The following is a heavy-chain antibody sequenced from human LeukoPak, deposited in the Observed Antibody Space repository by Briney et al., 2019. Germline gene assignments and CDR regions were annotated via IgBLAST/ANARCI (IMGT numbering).Heavy chain of an antibody. CDR2: INSDGSST. CDR3: AREYSSGWYIDAFDI. V-gene: IGHV3-74*01. D-gene: IGHD6-19*01. CDR1: GFTFSSYS. Sequence: GGSLRLSCAASGFTFSSYSMNWVRQAPGKGLVWVSRINSDGSSTSYADSVKGRFTISRDNAKNTLYLRMNSLRAEDTAVYHCAREYSSGWYIDAFDIWGQGTMVTVSS. J-gene: IGHJ3*02.